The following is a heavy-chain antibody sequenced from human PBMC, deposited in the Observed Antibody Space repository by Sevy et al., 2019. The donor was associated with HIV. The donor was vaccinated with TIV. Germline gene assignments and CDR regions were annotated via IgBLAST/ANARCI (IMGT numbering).Heavy chain of an antibody. Sequence: SETLSLTCTVSGDSISSSFWSWIRQPPGKGLEWIGYVSHSGSTNYSPSLISRVTISVDTSKNQFSLKVNSVTAADTAVYYCMRDFYDNRPRGFDPWGQGILVTVSS. D-gene: IGHD3-22*01. J-gene: IGHJ5*02. V-gene: IGHV4-59*01. CDR2: VSHSGST. CDR1: GDSISSSF. CDR3: MRDFYDNRPRGFDP.